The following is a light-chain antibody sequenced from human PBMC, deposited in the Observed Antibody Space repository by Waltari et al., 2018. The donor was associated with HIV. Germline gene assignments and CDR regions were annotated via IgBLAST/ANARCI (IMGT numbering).Light chain of an antibody. Sequence: QSALTQPRSVSGSPGQYVTISCTGTSRDVGGHDYVSWYQQRPGKAPQRMIYDVTERPSGVPDRCSGSKSANTASLTISGLQAEDEADYYCCSFAGSNTLVFGGGTELTVL. CDR3: CSFAGSNTLV. V-gene: IGLV2-11*01. J-gene: IGLJ2*01. CDR1: SRDVGGHDY. CDR2: DVT.